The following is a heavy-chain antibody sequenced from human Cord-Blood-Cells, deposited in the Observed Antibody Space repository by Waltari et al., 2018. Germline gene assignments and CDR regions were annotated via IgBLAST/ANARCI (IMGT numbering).Heavy chain of an antibody. CDR2: IIPIFGTA. J-gene: IGHJ3*02. Sequence: QVQLVQSGAEVKKPGSSVKVSCKASGGTFSSYAISWVRQAPGPGLEWMGGIIPIFGTANYAQKFQGRVTITADESTSTAYMELSSLRSEDTAVYYCAREGRIVGATKDAFDIWGQGTMVTVSS. D-gene: IGHD1-26*01. CDR1: GGTFSSYA. V-gene: IGHV1-69*01. CDR3: AREGRIVGATKDAFDI.